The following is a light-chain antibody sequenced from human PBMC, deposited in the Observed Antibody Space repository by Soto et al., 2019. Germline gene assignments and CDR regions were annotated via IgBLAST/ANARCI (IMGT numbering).Light chain of an antibody. CDR1: QSVSSNY. CDR2: GAS. Sequence: EIVLTQSPCTLSLSPGERATLSCRASQSVSSNYLAWYQQKPGRAPRPLIYGASSRATGIPDRFSGSGAGTDFTLTISRLESEDFAVYYCQQYGSSPWTFGQGTKVDIK. J-gene: IGKJ1*01. V-gene: IGKV3-20*01. CDR3: QQYGSSPWT.